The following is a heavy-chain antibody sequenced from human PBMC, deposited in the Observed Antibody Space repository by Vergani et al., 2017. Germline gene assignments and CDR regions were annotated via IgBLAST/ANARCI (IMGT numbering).Heavy chain of an antibody. V-gene: IGHV4-34*01. Sequence: QVQLQQWGAGLLKPSETLSLTCAVSGGSFSGYYWSWIRQPPGKGLEWIGEINHRGSTNYNPSLKSRVTISVDTSKNQFALKRSSVTAADTAVDYWARDPEGVVTPGGVDVWGQGSTVTVSS. CDR3: ARDPEGVVTPGGVDV. CDR1: GGSFSGYY. CDR2: INHRGST. J-gene: IGHJ6*02. D-gene: IGHD4-23*01.